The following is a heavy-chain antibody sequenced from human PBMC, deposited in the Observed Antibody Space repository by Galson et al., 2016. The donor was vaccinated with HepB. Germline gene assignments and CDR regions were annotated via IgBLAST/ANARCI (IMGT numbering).Heavy chain of an antibody. CDR2: IKGDGSQI. CDR1: GFSFSSYW. V-gene: IGHV3-7*01. J-gene: IGHJ4*02. Sequence: SLRLSCAASGFSFSSYWMTWVRQAPGKGLEWVANIKGDGSQIYHVDSVKGRFSISRDNAKDSLYLQMDALRADDTAMYYCVREPRPGAYYYDYWGQGTLVTVSS. CDR3: VREPRPGAYYYDY. D-gene: IGHD2-2*01.